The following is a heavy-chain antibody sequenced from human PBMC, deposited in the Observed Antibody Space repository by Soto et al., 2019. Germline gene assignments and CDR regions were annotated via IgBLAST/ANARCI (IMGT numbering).Heavy chain of an antibody. Sequence: PSETLSLTCTVSGGSISSGDYYWSWIRQPPGKGLEWIGYIYYSGSTYYNPSLKSRVTISVDTSKNQFSLKLSSVTAADTAVYYCARTPYYDYVWGSYRRYYFDYWGQGTLVTVSS. CDR2: IYYSGST. CDR3: ARTPYYDYVWGSYRRYYFDY. V-gene: IGHV4-30-4*01. D-gene: IGHD3-16*02. CDR1: GGSISSGDYY. J-gene: IGHJ4*02.